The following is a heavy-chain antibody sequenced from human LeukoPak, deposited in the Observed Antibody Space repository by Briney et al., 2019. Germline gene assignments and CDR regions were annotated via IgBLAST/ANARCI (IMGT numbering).Heavy chain of an antibody. D-gene: IGHD2-21*02. CDR2: INPSGGST. CDR1: GYTFTSYY. CDR3: ARGNLAYCGGDCPGGY. J-gene: IGHJ4*02. V-gene: IGHV1-46*03. Sequence: GASVEVSCKASGYTFTSYYMHWVRQAPGQGLEWMGIINPSGGSTSYAQKFQGRVTMTRDTSTSTVYMELSSLRSEDTAVYYCARGNLAYCGGDCPGGYWGQGTLVTVSS.